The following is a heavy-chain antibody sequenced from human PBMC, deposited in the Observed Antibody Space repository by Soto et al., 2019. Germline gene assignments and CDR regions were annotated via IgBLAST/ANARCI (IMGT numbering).Heavy chain of an antibody. J-gene: IGHJ3*02. D-gene: IGHD2-2*01. CDR3: ARYCSSTSCYEHDAFDI. CDR2: IYYSGST. CDR1: GGSISSGGYY. Sequence: QVQLQESGPGLVKPSQTLSLTCTVSGGSISSGGYYWSWIRQHPGKGLEWIGYIYYSGSTYYNPSLKSRVTISVDTSKNQCSLKLSSVTAADTAVYYCARYCSSTSCYEHDAFDIWGQGTMVTVSS. V-gene: IGHV4-31*03.